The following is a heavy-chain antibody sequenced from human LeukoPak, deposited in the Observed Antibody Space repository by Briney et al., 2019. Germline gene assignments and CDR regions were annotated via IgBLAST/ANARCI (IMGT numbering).Heavy chain of an antibody. J-gene: IGHJ4*02. CDR3: AKDFSQEGSHSVGY. Sequence: GGTLRLSCAASGFTFSTYAMTWVRQAPGAGLEWVSAISSGYSTYYADSVRGRFIISRDNSKDTLYLQMNSLRAEDTAVYYCAKDFSQEGSHSVGYWGQGTLVTVSS. CDR1: GFTFSTYA. CDR2: ISSGYST. D-gene: IGHD1-26*01. V-gene: IGHV3-23*01.